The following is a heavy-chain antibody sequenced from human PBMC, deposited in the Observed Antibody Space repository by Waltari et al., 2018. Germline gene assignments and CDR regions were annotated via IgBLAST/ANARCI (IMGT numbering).Heavy chain of an antibody. CDR3: ATVTSLRYFNWFDP. D-gene: IGHD3-9*01. J-gene: IGHJ5*02. CDR2: FDPEDGET. Sequence: QVQLVQSGAEVKKPGASVKVSCKVSGYTLTELSMHGVRPAPGKGLEWMGGFDPEDGETIYAQKFQGRVTMTEDTSTDTAYMELSSLRSEDTAVYYCATVTSLRYFNWFDPWGQGTLVTVSS. V-gene: IGHV1-24*01. CDR1: GYTLTELS.